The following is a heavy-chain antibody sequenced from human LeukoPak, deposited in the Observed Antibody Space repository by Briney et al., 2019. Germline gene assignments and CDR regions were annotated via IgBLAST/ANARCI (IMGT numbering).Heavy chain of an antibody. V-gene: IGHV1-18*01. J-gene: IGHJ4*02. Sequence: ASVKVSCKASGYTFTSYGISWVRQAPGQGLEWMGWISAYNGNTNYAQKLQGRVTMTTDTSTSTAYMELRSLRSDDTAVYYCATVRGLAVAGTWYFDYWGQGTLVTVSS. CDR2: ISAYNGNT. CDR3: ATVRGLAVAGTWYFDY. D-gene: IGHD6-19*01. CDR1: GYTFTSYG.